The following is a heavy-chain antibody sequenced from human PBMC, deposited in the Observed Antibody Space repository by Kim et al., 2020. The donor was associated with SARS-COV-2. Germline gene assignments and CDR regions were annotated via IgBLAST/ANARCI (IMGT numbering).Heavy chain of an antibody. Sequence: YTNYAVSVKGRFTIARDNAKNSLYLQMNSLRAEDTAVYYCARARIAVVRLGGQGTLVTVSS. V-gene: IGHV3-11*06. J-gene: IGHJ4*02. D-gene: IGHD6-19*01. CDR2: YT. CDR3: ARARIAVVRL.